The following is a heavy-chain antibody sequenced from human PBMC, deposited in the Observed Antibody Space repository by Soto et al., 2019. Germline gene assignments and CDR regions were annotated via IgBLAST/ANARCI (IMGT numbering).Heavy chain of an antibody. D-gene: IGHD2-15*01. V-gene: IGHV4-39*07. CDR2: IYYSGST. Sequence: SETLSLTCTVSGGSISSSTYYWGWIRQPPGKGLEWIGSIYYSGSTDYNPSLKSRVTISVDTSKNQFSLKLSSVTAADTAVYYCARSYRRYCSGGSCYSYYYYYMDVWGKGTTVTVSS. J-gene: IGHJ6*03. CDR1: GGSISSSTYY. CDR3: ARSYRRYCSGGSCYSYYYYYMDV.